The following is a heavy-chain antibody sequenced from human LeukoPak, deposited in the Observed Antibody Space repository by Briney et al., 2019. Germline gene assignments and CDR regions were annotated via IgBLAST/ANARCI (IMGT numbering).Heavy chain of an antibody. CDR3: ARVAGVADY. V-gene: IGHV3-7*04. CDR1: GFTLGDYW. CDR2: IKQDGSET. J-gene: IGHJ4*02. Sequence: AGGSLRLSCVASGFTLGDYWMSWVRQAPGKGPEWVANIKQDGSETFYVDSVKGRFSISRDNAKNSLYLQMSSLRVDDTAVYYCARVAGVADYWGQGTLVTVSS.